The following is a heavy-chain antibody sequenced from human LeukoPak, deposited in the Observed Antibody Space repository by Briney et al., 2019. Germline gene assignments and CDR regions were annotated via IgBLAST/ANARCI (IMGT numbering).Heavy chain of an antibody. D-gene: IGHD6-19*01. CDR1: GFTVSSDS. Sequence: GGSLRLSCTVSGFTVSSDSMSWVRQAPGKGLEWVSFIYSGGSTHYSDSVKGRFTISRDNSKDTLYLQMNSLRAEDTAVYYCARSQWSGIRRAVAGLHFDYWGQGTLVTVSS. CDR3: ARSQWSGIRRAVAGLHFDY. J-gene: IGHJ4*02. CDR2: IYSGGST. V-gene: IGHV3-53*01.